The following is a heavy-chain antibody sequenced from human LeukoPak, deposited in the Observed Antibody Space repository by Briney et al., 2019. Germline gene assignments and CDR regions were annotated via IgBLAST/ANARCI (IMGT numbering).Heavy chain of an antibody. CDR1: GYSFTNYW. CDR2: IYLGDSDT. V-gene: IGHV5-51*01. D-gene: IGHD3-10*01. J-gene: IGHJ4*02. Sequence: GESLKISCKGSGYSFTNYWIGWVRQMPGKGLEWMGIIYLGDSDTRYSPSFQGQVTISADKSISTAYLQWSSLKASDTAMYYCARRYGSGSYYAYFDYWGQGTLVTVSS. CDR3: ARRYGSGSYYAYFDY.